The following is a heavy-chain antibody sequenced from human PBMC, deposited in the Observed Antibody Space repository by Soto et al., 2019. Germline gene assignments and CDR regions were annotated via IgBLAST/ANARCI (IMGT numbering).Heavy chain of an antibody. V-gene: IGHV1-69*13. CDR2: IIPIFGTA. CDR1: GGTFSSYA. D-gene: IGHD3-16*02. Sequence: GASVKVSCKASGGTFSSYAISWVRQAPGQGLEWMGGIIPIFGTANYAQKFQGRVTITADESTSTAYMELSSLRSEDTAVYYCAAVLSYXAYDYVWGSYRFDAFDIWGQGTMVTVSS. CDR3: AAVLSYXAYDYVWGSYRFDAFDI. J-gene: IGHJ3*02.